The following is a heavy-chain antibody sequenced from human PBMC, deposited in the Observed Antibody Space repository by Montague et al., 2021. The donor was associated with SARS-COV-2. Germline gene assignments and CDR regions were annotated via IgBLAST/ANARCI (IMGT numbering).Heavy chain of an antibody. CDR3: ARALIMITFGGVIAHWFDP. CDR2: INHSGST. CDR1: GGSFSGYY. V-gene: IGHV4-34*01. J-gene: IGHJ5*02. Sequence: SETLSLTCAVYGGSFSGYYWSWIRQPPGKGLEWIGEINHSGSTNYNPSLKSRVTISVDTSKNQFSLKLSSVTAADTAVYYCARALIMITFGGVIAHWFDPWGQGTLVTVSS. D-gene: IGHD3-16*02.